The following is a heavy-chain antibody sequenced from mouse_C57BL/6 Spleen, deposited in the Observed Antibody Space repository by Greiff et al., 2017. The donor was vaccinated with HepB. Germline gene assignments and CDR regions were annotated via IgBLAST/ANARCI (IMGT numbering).Heavy chain of an antibody. CDR3: ARDYYGSSEAMDY. J-gene: IGHJ4*01. CDR2: IHPNSGST. V-gene: IGHV1-64*01. Sequence: VQLQQPGAELVKPGASVKLSCKASGYTFTSYWMHWVKQRPGQGLEWIGMIHPNSGSTNYNEKFKSKATLTVDKSSSTAYMQLSSLTSEDSAVYYCARDYYGSSEAMDYWGQGTSVTVSS. D-gene: IGHD1-1*01. CDR1: GYTFTSYW.